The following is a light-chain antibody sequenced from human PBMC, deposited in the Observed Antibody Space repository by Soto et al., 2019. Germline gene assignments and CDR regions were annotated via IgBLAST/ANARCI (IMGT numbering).Light chain of an antibody. CDR1: QSVSSSY. CDR2: GAS. CDR3: QQYGSSLTWT. V-gene: IGKV3-20*01. J-gene: IGKJ1*01. Sequence: ELVLTQSPGTLYLSPGERATLSCRASQSVSSSYVAWYQQKPGQAPRLLIYGASSRATGIPDGFSGSGSGTDFTLTISRLEPEDFAVYYCQQYGSSLTWTVGQGTKVEIK.